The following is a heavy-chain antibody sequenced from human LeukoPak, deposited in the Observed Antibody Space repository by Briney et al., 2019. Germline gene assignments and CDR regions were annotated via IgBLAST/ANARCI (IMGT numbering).Heavy chain of an antibody. J-gene: IGHJ6*02. CDR3: ARGASYGSTGMDV. Sequence: AASVKVSCKASGGTFSSYAISWVRQAPGQGLEWMGRIIPILGIANYAQKFQGRVTITADKSTSTAYMELSSLRSEDTAVYYCARGASYGSTGMDVWGQGTTVTVS. CDR1: GGTFSSYA. D-gene: IGHD5-18*01. V-gene: IGHV1-69*04. CDR2: IIPILGIA.